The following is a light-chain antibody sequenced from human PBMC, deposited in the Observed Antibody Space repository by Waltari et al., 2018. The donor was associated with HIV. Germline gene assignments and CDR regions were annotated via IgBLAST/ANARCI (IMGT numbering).Light chain of an antibody. J-gene: IGKJ2*01. V-gene: IGKV1-12*01. Sequence: DLQMTQSPSSVSASVGDRVTITCRATQGLSTSLLWYQQRPGKAPKLLIYAASSLQSGVPSRFSGSGSGTDFTLTINSLQPGDFATYYCQQANSFPYTFGQGTKVEIK. CDR3: QQANSFPYT. CDR2: AAS. CDR1: QGLSTS.